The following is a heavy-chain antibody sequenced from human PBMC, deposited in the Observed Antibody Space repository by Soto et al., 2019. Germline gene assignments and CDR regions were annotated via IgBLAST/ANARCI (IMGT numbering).Heavy chain of an antibody. CDR2: IIPSFGTP. CDR1: GGSFSSYA. J-gene: IGHJ5*02. CDR3: ARGSSSTVGPTGWFDP. Sequence: HVQLVLSGGVVKKPGSSVKVSCKASGGSFSSYAFSWVRQAPGQGLEWMGGIIPSFGTPNYAQRFQGRVTISADESTTTVYMDLRRLRSEDTAVYYCARGSSSTVGPTGWFDPWGQGTLVTVSS. V-gene: IGHV1-69*01. D-gene: IGHD1-26*01.